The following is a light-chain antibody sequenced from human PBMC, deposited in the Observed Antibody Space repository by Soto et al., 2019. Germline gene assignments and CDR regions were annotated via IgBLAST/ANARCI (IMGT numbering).Light chain of an antibody. V-gene: IGLV2-8*01. Sequence: QSALTQPPSASGSPGQSVTISCTGTSSDVGGYNYVSWYQQHPGRAPKVIIYEVSKRPSWVPDRFSGSKSGNTASLTVSGLQAEDEDDYYCSSYAGSNNVVFGGGTKLTVL. J-gene: IGLJ2*01. CDR2: EVS. CDR1: SSDVGGYNY. CDR3: SSYAGSNNVV.